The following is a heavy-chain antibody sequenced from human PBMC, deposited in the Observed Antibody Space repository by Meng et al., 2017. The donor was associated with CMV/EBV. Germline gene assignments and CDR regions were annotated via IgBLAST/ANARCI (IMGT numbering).Heavy chain of an antibody. CDR1: GFTFSSYW. V-gene: IGHV3-74*01. CDR2: INSDGSST. J-gene: IGHJ6*02. CDR3: AKFYDTTGGYYYYGMDV. D-gene: IGHD3-22*01. Sequence: GESLKISCAASGFTFSSYWMHWVRQAPGKGLVWVSRINSDGSSTSYADSVKGRFTISRDNSKNTLYLQMNSLRAEDTAVYYCAKFYDTTGGYYYYGMDVWGQGTTVTVSS.